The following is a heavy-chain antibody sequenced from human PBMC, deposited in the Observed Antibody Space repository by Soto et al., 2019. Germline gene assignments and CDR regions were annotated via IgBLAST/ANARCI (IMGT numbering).Heavy chain of an antibody. J-gene: IGHJ4*02. CDR3: ALKGVTYYDN. CDR2: INPAGGTT. D-gene: IGHD2-21*02. Sequence: QVQLVQSGAEVKKPGASVRISCRASGYSFTSTYVHWVRQAPGQGPEWMGIINPAGGTTYYAQKFQGRLPITSDTSSDTVFMDLNDLTSEDTAVYFCALKGVTYYDNWGQGTLLTVSS. CDR1: GYSFTSTY. V-gene: IGHV1-46*01.